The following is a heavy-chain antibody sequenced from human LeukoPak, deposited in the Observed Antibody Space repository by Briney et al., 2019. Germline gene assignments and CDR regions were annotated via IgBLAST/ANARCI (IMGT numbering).Heavy chain of an antibody. D-gene: IGHD6-13*01. CDR3: AAALYSSTWKDDY. CDR2: INPNSGGT. J-gene: IGHJ4*02. V-gene: IGHV1-2*02. Sequence: ASVKVSCKASGYTFTGYYMHWVRQAPGQGLEWMGWINPNSGGTNYAQKFQERVTITRDMSTSTAYMELSSLRSEDTAVYYCAAALYSSTWKDDYWGQGTLVTVSS. CDR1: GYTFTGYY.